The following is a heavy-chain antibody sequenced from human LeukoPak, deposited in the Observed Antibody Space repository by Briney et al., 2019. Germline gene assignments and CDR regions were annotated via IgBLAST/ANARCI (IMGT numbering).Heavy chain of an antibody. Sequence: SETLSLTCTASGGSISSYYWSWIRQPAGKGLEWIGRIYTSGSTNYSPSLKSRVTMSVDTSKNQFSLKLSSVTAADTAVYYCARDFGSGSPFDYWGQGTLVTVSS. CDR2: IYTSGST. CDR1: GGSISSYY. CDR3: ARDFGSGSPFDY. D-gene: IGHD3-10*01. J-gene: IGHJ4*02. V-gene: IGHV4-4*07.